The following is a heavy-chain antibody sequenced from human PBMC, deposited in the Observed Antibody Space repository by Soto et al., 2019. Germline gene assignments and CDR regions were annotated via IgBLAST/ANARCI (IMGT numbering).Heavy chain of an antibody. CDR1: GITFSNYA. V-gene: IGHV3-23*01. CDR2: ISGSGGST. J-gene: IGHJ3*02. Sequence: GGSLRLSCAASGITFSNYAMSWVRQAPGKGLEWVSGISGSGGSTDYADSVKGRFTISRDNSKNTLYLQMNSLRAEDTAVYYCARDADILTGSDAFDIWGQGTMVTVSS. D-gene: IGHD3-9*01. CDR3: ARDADILTGSDAFDI.